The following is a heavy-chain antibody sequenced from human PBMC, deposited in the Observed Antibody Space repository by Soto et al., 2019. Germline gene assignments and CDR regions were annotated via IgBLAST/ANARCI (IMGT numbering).Heavy chain of an antibody. CDR3: ARGGYCSSTSCYPPGYYGMDV. V-gene: IGHV3-13*04. Sequence: GGSPRLSCAASGFTFSSYDMHWVRQATGKGLEWVSAIGTAGDTYYPGSVKGRFTISRENAKNSLYLQMNSLRAGDTAVYYCARGGYCSSTSCYPPGYYGMDVWGQGTTVTVSS. D-gene: IGHD2-2*01. CDR2: IGTAGDT. J-gene: IGHJ6*02. CDR1: GFTFSSYD.